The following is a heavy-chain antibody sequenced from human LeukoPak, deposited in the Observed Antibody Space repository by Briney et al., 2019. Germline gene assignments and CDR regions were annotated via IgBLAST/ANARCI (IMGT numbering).Heavy chain of an antibody. CDR1: GYSISSGYY. V-gene: IGHV4-38-2*02. CDR2: IYHSGST. CDR3: ARVGTWDYGDHYFDY. D-gene: IGHD4-17*01. Sequence: SETLSLTCTVSGYSISSGYYWGWIRQPPGKGLEWIGSIYHSGSTYYNPSLKSRVTISVDTSKNQFSLKLSSVTAADAAVYYCARVGTWDYGDHYFDYWGQGTLVTVSS. J-gene: IGHJ4*02.